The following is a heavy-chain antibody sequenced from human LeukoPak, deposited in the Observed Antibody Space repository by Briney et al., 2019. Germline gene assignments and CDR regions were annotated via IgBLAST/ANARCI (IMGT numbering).Heavy chain of an antibody. CDR2: ISYDGSNK. Sequence: PGGSLRLSCAASGFIFSSYAMHWVRQAPGKGLEWVAVISYDGSNKYYADSVKGRFTISRDNSKNTLYLQMNSLRAEDTAVYYCARDPSQAAPFDYWGQGTLVTVSS. V-gene: IGHV3-30-3*01. CDR1: GFIFSSYA. CDR3: ARDPSQAAPFDY. J-gene: IGHJ4*02. D-gene: IGHD2-15*01.